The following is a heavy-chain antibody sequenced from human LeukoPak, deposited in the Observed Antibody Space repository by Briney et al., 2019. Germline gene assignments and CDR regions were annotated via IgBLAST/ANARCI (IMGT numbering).Heavy chain of an antibody. Sequence: RRASVKVSCKASGYTFTSYGISWVRQAPGQGLEWMGWISAYNGNTNYAQKLQGRVTMTTDTSTSTAYMELRSLRSDDTAVYYCASRDCSGSSCYFVYWGQGTLVTVSS. CDR1: GYTFTSYG. CDR3: ASRDCSGSSCYFVY. V-gene: IGHV1-18*01. J-gene: IGHJ4*02. D-gene: IGHD2-15*01. CDR2: ISAYNGNT.